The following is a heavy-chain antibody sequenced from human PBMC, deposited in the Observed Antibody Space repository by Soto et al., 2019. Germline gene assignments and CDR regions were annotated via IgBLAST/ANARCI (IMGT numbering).Heavy chain of an antibody. CDR2: IYFSGST. Sequence: PSETLSLTCTVSGDSVSSRNYYWSWIRQPPGKGLEWIGYIYFSGSTNYNPSLKSRLTISVDTSKNQFSLKLNSVTAADTALYYCARDRMAVAGFDYCGQGTLVTVSS. V-gene: IGHV4-61*01. J-gene: IGHJ4*02. CDR1: GDSVSSRNYY. D-gene: IGHD6-19*01. CDR3: ARDRMAVAGFDY.